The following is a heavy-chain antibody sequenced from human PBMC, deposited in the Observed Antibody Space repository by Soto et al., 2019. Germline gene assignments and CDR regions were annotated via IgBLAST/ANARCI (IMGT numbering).Heavy chain of an antibody. CDR2: IIPIFGTA. V-gene: IGHV1-69*01. J-gene: IGHJ4*02. D-gene: IGHD6-19*01. CDR1: GGTFSSYA. CDR3: ARSGIAVAGKVYYFDY. Sequence: QVQLVQSGAEVKKPGSSVKVSCKASGGTFSSYAISWVRQAPGQGLEWMGGIIPIFGTANYAQKFQGRVTITADESTSTAYTELSSLRSEDTAVYYCARSGIAVAGKVYYFDYWGQGTLVTVSS.